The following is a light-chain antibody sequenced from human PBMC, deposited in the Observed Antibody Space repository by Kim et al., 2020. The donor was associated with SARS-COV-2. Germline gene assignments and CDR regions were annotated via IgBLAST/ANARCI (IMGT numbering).Light chain of an antibody. CDR3: QAWDSTTVV. Sequence: GDKYAPWYQQKPGRSPVLVIFQDAKRPSGIPERFSGSNSGNTATLTISGTQAMDEADYFCQAWDSTTVVFGGGTQLTVL. CDR2: QDA. CDR1: GDKY. J-gene: IGLJ3*02. V-gene: IGLV3-1*01.